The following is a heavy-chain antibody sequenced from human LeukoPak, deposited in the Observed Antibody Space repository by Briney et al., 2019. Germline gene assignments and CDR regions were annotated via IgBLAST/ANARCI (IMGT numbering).Heavy chain of an antibody. D-gene: IGHD5-18*01. Sequence: GGSLRLSCAASGFTVSSNYMSWVRQAPGKGLEWVSVIYSGGSTYCADSVKGRFTISRDNSKNTLYLQMNSLRAEDTAVYYCAKDSAMESLDYWGQGTLVTVSS. CDR2: IYSGGST. J-gene: IGHJ4*02. CDR1: GFTVSSNY. CDR3: AKDSAMESLDY. V-gene: IGHV3-53*05.